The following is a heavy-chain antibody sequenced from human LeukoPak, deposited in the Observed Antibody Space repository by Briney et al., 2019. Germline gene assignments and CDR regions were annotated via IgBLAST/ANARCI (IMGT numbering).Heavy chain of an antibody. V-gene: IGHV4-59*01. CDR3: ARGPTMVLGVTHYYYYYGMDV. J-gene: IGHJ6*02. D-gene: IGHD3-10*01. Sequence: SETLSLTCTVSGGSISSYYWSWIRQPPGKGLEWIGYIYYSGSTNYNPSLKSRVTISVDTSKNQFSLKLSSVTAADTAVYYCARGPTMVLGVTHYYYYYGMDVWGQGTTVTVSS. CDR2: IYYSGST. CDR1: GGSISSYY.